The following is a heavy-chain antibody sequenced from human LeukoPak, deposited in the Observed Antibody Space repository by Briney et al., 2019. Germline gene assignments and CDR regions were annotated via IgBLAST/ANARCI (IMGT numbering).Heavy chain of an antibody. Sequence: SKTLSLTCAVYGGSFSGYYWSWIRQPPGKGLEWIGEINHSGSTNYNPSLKSRVTISVDTSKNQFSLKLSSVTAADTAVYYCATTGTTVTTYWFDPWGQGTLVTVSS. CDR1: GGSFSGYY. J-gene: IGHJ5*02. D-gene: IGHD4-17*01. CDR3: ATTGTTVTTYWFDP. CDR2: INHSGST. V-gene: IGHV4-34*01.